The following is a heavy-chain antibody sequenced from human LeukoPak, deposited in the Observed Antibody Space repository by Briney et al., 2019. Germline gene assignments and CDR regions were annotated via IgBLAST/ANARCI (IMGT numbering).Heavy chain of an antibody. CDR1: GFTFSSYG. Sequence: PGRSLRLACAASGFTFSSYGMHWVRQAPGKGLEWVAVIWYDGSNKYYADSVKGRFAISRDNSKNTLYLQMNSLRAEDTAVYYCAKGDYYDSSGDYPFDYWGQGTLVTVSS. J-gene: IGHJ4*02. D-gene: IGHD3-22*01. CDR2: IWYDGSNK. CDR3: AKGDYYDSSGDYPFDY. V-gene: IGHV3-33*06.